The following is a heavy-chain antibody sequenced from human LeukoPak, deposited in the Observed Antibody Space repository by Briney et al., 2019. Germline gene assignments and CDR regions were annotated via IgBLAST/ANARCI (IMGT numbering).Heavy chain of an antibody. CDR3: ARHKVDYDDYVWTY. D-gene: IGHD4-17*01. CDR1: GVSISSSPYY. Sequence: SETLSLTCTVSGVSISSSPYYWGWIRQPPGKGLEWIGSVYSSGSSYYNPSLKSRVTIFVDTSKNQFSLKVTSVTAADTATYYCARHKVDYDDYVWTYWGQGTLVSVSS. J-gene: IGHJ4*02. V-gene: IGHV4-39*01. CDR2: VYSSGSS.